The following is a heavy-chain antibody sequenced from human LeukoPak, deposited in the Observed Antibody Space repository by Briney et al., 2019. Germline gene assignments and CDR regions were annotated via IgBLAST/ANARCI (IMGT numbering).Heavy chain of an antibody. CDR2: IKSKTDGGTT. CDR1: GFALSNAW. Sequence: RGSLRLSCAPSGFALSNAWMSWVRQAPGKGLEWVGRIKSKTDGGTTDYAAPVKGRFTNSRGDSKNTLYREMNPRRTEDTAVYYCTTDFLLQGDYWGQGTLVTVSS. CDR3: TTDFLLQGDY. J-gene: IGHJ4*02. V-gene: IGHV3-15*01.